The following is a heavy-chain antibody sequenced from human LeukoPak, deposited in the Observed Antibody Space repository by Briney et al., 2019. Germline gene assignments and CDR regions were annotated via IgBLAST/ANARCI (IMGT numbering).Heavy chain of an antibody. J-gene: IGHJ4*02. V-gene: IGHV1-2*02. CDR3: SRGWERGLLEH. CDR2: INPNGGGT. Sequence: GASVKVSCKASGYTFTGYYMHWVRQAPGQGLEWMGWINPNGGGTVNARKFRGRVTMTRDTSISTAYMELSSLRSDDTAVYYCSRGWERGLLEHWGQGTLVAVSP. CDR1: GYTFTGYY. D-gene: IGHD1-26*01.